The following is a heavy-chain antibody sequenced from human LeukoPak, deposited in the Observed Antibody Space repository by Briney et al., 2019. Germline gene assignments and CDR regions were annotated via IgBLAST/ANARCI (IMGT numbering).Heavy chain of an antibody. D-gene: IGHD2-15*01. CDR1: GFTFSSYG. V-gene: IGHV3-33*06. J-gene: IGHJ6*03. Sequence: TGGSLRLSCAASGFTFSSYGMHWVRRAPGKGLEWVAVIWYDGSNKYYADSVKGRFTISRDNSKNTLYLQMNSLRAEDTAVYYFAKEASGYCSGGSCSLYYYYYYMDVWGKGTTVTVSS. CDR3: AKEASGYCSGGSCSLYYYYYYMDV. CDR2: IWYDGSNK.